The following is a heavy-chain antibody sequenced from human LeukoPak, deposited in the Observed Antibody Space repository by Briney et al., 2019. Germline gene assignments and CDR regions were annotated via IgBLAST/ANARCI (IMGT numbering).Heavy chain of an antibody. D-gene: IGHD3-3*01. CDR3: ARGLYSTYYDFWSGYLNWFDP. Sequence: ASVKVSCKASGYTFTSYDINWVRQATGQGLEWMGWMNPNSGNTGYAQKFQGRVTMTRNTSVSTAYMELSSLRSEDTAVYYCARGLYSTYYDFWSGYLNWFDPWGQGTLVTVSS. J-gene: IGHJ5*02. CDR1: GYTFTSYD. CDR2: MNPNSGNT. V-gene: IGHV1-8*01.